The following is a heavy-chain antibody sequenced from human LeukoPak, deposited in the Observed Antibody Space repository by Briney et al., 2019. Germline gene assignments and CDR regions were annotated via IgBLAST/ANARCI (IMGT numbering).Heavy chain of an antibody. D-gene: IGHD3-10*01. CDR3: ARDNAPNGERFDP. CDR2: INPNSGGT. J-gene: IGHJ5*02. CDR1: GCTLTGYY. V-gene: IGHV1-2*02. Sequence: ASVKVSCKASGCTLTGYYMHWVRQAPGQGLEWMGWINPNSGGTNYAQKFQGRVTMTRDTSISTAYMELSRLRSDDTAVSHCARDNAPNGERFDPWGQGTLVTVSS.